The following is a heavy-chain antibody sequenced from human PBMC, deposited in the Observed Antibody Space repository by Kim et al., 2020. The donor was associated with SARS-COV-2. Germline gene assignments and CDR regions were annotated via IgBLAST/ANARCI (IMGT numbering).Heavy chain of an antibody. V-gene: IGHV4-59*13. Sequence: SETLSLTCTVSGGSISSYYWSWIRQLPGKGLEWIGYIYYSGSTNYNPSLKSRVTISVDTSKNQFSLKLSSVTAADTAVYYCARDEESYYYDSSRFGAFDIWGQGTMVTVPS. CDR1: GGSISSYY. CDR2: IYYSGST. CDR3: ARDEESYYYDSSRFGAFDI. D-gene: IGHD3-22*01. J-gene: IGHJ3*02.